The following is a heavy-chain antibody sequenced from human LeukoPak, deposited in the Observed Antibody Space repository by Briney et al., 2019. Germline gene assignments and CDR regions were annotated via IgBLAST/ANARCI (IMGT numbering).Heavy chain of an antibody. CDR3: ARGGQQSRPYLADY. CDR2: ISSSSSYI. CDR1: EFTFSSYL. J-gene: IGHJ4*02. V-gene: IGHV3-21*01. D-gene: IGHD6-6*01. Sequence: GGSLRLSCAASEFTFSSYLMTWVRQAPGKGLEWVSSISSSSSYIYYADSVKGRFTISRDNAGNSLFLQMDSLRPEDTAIYYCARGGQQSRPYLADYRGQGTLVSVSS.